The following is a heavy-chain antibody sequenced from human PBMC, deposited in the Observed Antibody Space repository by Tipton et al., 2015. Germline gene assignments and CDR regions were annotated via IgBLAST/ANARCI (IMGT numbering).Heavy chain of an antibody. J-gene: IGHJ4*02. CDR2: ISSSGGTT. CDR1: GFTFSSYT. V-gene: IGHV3-23*01. Sequence: SLRLSCAASGFTFSSYTMNWVRQAPGKGLEWVSTISSSGGTTNYAGSVKGRFSISRDNSKSTLYLQMNSLRADDTALYYCAKNWNSDYWGQGTLVTVSS. D-gene: IGHD1-7*01. CDR3: AKNWNSDY.